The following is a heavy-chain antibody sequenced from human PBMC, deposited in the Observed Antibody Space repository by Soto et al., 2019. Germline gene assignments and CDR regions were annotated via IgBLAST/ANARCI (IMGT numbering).Heavy chain of an antibody. CDR2: IFIGGAT. Sequence: EVQLVESGGGLIQPGGSLRLSCAASGFTVSSSQMTWVRQAPGKGLEWVSVIFIGGATQYAGSVKGRFTISRDNSKNTLHLQLNSLRVEDTAVYYCARLGPYASVTYSFRHSRFDPWGQGTLVTVSP. V-gene: IGHV3-53*01. J-gene: IGHJ5*02. D-gene: IGHD3-10*01. CDR3: ARLGPYASVTYSFRHSRFDP. CDR1: GFTVSSSQ.